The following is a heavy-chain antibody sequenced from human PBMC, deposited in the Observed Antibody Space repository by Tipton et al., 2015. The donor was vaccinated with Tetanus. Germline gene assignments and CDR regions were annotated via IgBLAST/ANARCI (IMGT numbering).Heavy chain of an antibody. J-gene: IGHJ4*02. CDR3: VRDRSSGTAWPGV. Sequence: RSLRLSCKTSGFSFTSYGFHWVRHAPGKGLEWIGLIWFDGSKTYYGDSVKGRFTISRDRSNTLFLQMTGLRVEDAAMYYCVRDRSSGTAWPGVWGRGTRVTVSP. V-gene: IGHV3-33*01. D-gene: IGHD3-10*01. CDR2: IWFDGSKT. CDR1: GFSFTSYG.